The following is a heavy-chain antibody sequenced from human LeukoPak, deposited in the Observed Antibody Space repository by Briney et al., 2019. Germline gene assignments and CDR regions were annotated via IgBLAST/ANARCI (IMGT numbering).Heavy chain of an antibody. CDR3: ARDFRFHDDY. V-gene: IGHV3-7*01. CDR1: GFTFSSYE. Sequence: GGSLRLSCTASGFTFSSYEMNWVRQAPGKGLEWVGNIKQDGSENYYMDHVKGRFTISRDNAKNSVYLQMNSLRVEDTAVYYCARDFRFHDDYWGQGTLVTVSS. J-gene: IGHJ4*02. CDR2: IKQDGSEN.